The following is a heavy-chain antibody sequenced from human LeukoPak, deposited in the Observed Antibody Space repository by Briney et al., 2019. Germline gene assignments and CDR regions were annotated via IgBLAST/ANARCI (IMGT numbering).Heavy chain of an antibody. D-gene: IGHD4-23*01. CDR2: LTGDGNT. J-gene: IGHJ4*02. CDR3: AKVKWKLIGYFDY. Sequence: GGSLRLSCAASGFTFTSYAMSWVRQAPGKGPGWVSVLTGDGNTYYADSVKGRFTNSRDDSKNTLFLQMNSLRAEDTAVYFCAKVKWKLIGYFDYWGQGTLVTVSS. V-gene: IGHV3-23*01. CDR1: GFTFTSYA.